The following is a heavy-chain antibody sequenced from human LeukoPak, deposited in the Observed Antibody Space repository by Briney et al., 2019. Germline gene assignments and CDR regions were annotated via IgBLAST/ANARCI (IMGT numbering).Heavy chain of an antibody. V-gene: IGHV3-7*01. CDR3: ARDWSDGDYELDY. J-gene: IGHJ4*02. D-gene: IGHD4-17*01. Sequence: GGSLRLSCAASGFTFSSYWMSWVRQAPGKGLEWVANIKQDGSEKYYVDSVKGRFTISRDNAKNSLYLQMNSLRAEDTAVYYCARDWSDGDYELDYWGQGTLVTVSS. CDR1: GFTFSSYW. CDR2: IKQDGSEK.